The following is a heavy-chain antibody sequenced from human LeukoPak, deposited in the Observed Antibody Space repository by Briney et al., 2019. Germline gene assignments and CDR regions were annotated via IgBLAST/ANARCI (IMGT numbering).Heavy chain of an antibody. Sequence: ASVKVSCKASGYTFTSYAMNCVRQAPGQGLERMGWINTNTGNPTYAQGFTGRFVFSLDTSVSTAYLQISSLKAEDTAVYYCARVVGCGGDCYSGISDYWGQGTLVTVSS. CDR2: INTNTGNP. D-gene: IGHD2-21*02. CDR3: ARVVGCGGDCYSGISDY. J-gene: IGHJ4*02. CDR1: GYTFTSYA. V-gene: IGHV7-4-1*02.